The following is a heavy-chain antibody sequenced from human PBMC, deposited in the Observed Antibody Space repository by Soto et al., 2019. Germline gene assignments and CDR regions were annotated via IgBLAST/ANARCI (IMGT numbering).Heavy chain of an antibody. J-gene: IGHJ5*02. V-gene: IGHV1-69*06. Sequence: QVQLVQSGAEVKKPGSSVKVSCKASGGTFSSYAISWVRQAPGQGLEWMGGIIPIFGTANYAQKFQGRVTLPGEKSTTTADMEGGGLRSGDTAVYYGAGGGYGGSIFGVVTPFDPWGQGTLVTVSS. CDR2: IIPIFGTA. CDR3: AGGGYGGSIFGVVTPFDP. CDR1: GGTFSSYA. D-gene: IGHD3-3*01.